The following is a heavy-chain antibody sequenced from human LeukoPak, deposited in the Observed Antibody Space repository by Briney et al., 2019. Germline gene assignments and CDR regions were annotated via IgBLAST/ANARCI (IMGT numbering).Heavy chain of an antibody. CDR2: ISGDESRT. CDR1: RFIFSNYW. V-gene: IGHV3-74*01. CDR3: VRDDGYYYGSGSYYRH. Sequence: GGSLRLSCAASRFIFSNYWMHWVRQAPGKGLVWVSHISGDESRTTYADSVQGRFTISRDNAKNTLYLQMNSLRVEDTAVYYCVRDDGYYYGSGSYYRHWGQGTLVTVSS. D-gene: IGHD3-10*01. J-gene: IGHJ4*02.